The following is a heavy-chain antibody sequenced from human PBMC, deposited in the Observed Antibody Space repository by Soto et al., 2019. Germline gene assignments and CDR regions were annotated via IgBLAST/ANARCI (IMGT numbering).Heavy chain of an antibody. CDR2: ISYDGSNK. D-gene: IGHD2-15*01. CDR3: AKEGPPLGVVVSNWFDP. V-gene: IGHV3-30*18. CDR1: GFTFSSYG. J-gene: IGHJ5*02. Sequence: QVQLVESGGGVVQPGRSLRLSCAASGFTFSSYGMHWVRQAPGKGLEWVAVISYDGSNKYYADSVKGRFTISRDNSKNTLYLQMNSLRAEDTAVYYCAKEGPPLGVVVSNWFDPWGQGTLVTVSS.